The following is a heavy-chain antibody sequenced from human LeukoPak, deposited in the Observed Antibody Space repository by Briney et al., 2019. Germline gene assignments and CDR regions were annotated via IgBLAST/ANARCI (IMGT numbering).Heavy chain of an antibody. CDR2: ISWNSCSI. D-gene: IGHD4-17*01. CDR1: GFTFDDYA. J-gene: IGHJ4*02. CDR3: VRDQTVFTILDY. V-gene: IGHV3-9*01. Sequence: PGGSLRLSCAASGFTFDDYAMHWVWQGPRKGLEWVSGISWNSCSIGYADSVKGRFAISRDNAKNTVYLQINSLRDEDTAVYDCVRDQTVFTILDYWGQGTLVTVSS.